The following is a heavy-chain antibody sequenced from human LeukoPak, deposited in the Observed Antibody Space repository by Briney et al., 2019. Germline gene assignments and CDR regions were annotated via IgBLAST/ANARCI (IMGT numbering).Heavy chain of an antibody. CDR1: GFTFSSYA. CDR2: ISTSGRT. Sequence: GGSLRLSCADSGFTFSSYAMSWVRQAPGKGLEWVSLISTSGRTHYADSVQGRFTISRDNSKNTLSLHMNSLRAEDTAVYYCARGLDSSGYYHVVDSWGPGAPVTVSS. CDR3: ARGLDSSGYYHVVDS. D-gene: IGHD3-22*01. J-gene: IGHJ4*02. V-gene: IGHV3-23*01.